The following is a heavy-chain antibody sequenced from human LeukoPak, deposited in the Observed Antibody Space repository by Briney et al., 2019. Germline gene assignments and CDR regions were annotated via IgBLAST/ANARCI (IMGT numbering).Heavy chain of an antibody. CDR2: INQDGTEK. CDR3: ARGRSLDY. CDR1: GFPFSTYW. J-gene: IGHJ4*02. V-gene: IGHV3-7*01. Sequence: GESLRLSCAASGFPFSTYWMSWVRQAPGKGLEWVANINQDGTEKYYVDSVKGRFTISRDNAKNSLYLQMNSLRAEDTAVYYCARGRSLDYWGQGTLVTVSS.